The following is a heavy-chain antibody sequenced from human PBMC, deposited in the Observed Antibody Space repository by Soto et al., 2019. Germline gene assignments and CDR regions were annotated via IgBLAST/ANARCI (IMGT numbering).Heavy chain of an antibody. CDR2: IYYSGST. V-gene: IGHV4-39*01. CDR1: GASIGSSGPY. J-gene: IGHJ6*02. Sequence: PSETLSLTCSVSGASIGSSGPYWSWIRQLPGKGLEWIGSIYYSGSTYYNPSLKSRVAISVDTSKNHFSLKLSSVTAADTAVYYCARQEGTRQTRVGLYYYYGMDVWGQGTTVTVSS. D-gene: IGHD6-6*01. CDR3: ARQEGTRQTRVGLYYYYGMDV.